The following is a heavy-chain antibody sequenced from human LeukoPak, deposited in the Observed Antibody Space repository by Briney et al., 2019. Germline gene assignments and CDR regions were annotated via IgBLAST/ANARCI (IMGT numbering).Heavy chain of an antibody. Sequence: ASVKVSCKTSGYTFTDYYLHWVRQAPGQGLEWVGWIHPNTGATHHAQKFQGRLTMTRDTSISTVYMELTRLRSDDTGVYYCARDMGRYSGYDYDYWGQGTLVTASS. D-gene: IGHD5-12*01. CDR3: ARDMGRYSGYDYDY. CDR2: IHPNTGAT. V-gene: IGHV1-2*02. J-gene: IGHJ4*02. CDR1: GYTFTDYY.